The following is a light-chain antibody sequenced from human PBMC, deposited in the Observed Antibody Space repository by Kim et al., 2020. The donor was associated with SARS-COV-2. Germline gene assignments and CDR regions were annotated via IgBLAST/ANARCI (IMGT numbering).Light chain of an antibody. J-gene: IGLJ3*02. V-gene: IGLV3-21*04. CDR3: QVWDSSSDHPV. CDR1: NIGSKS. CDR2: YDS. Sequence: SYELTQPPSVSVAPGKTARITCGGNNIGSKSVHWYQQKPGQAPVLVIYYDSDRPSGIPERFSGSTSGNTATLTISRVEAGDEADYYFQVWDSSSDHPVFG.